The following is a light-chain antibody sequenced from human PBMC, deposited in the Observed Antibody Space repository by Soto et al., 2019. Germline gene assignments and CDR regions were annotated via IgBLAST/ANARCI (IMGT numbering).Light chain of an antibody. J-gene: IGKJ2*01. CDR1: ESVSSKW. V-gene: IGKV3-20*01. CDR3: QQYGSSPQYT. Sequence: EIVLTQSPGTLSLSPGERATLSCRASESVSSKWLAWYQQKPGQAPRLLLYAASSRATGIPDRFSGSGSGTDFTLTISRLEPEDFAVYYCQQYGSSPQYTFGQGTKLEIK. CDR2: AAS.